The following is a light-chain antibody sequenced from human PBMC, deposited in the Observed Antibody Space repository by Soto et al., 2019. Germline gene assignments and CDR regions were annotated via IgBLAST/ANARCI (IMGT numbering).Light chain of an antibody. CDR3: QQHNSYPLT. V-gene: IGKV1-9*01. CDR2: AAS. CDR1: QGISSY. Sequence: DIQLTQSPSFLSASVGDRVTITCRASQGISSYLAWYQQKPGKAPKLLIYAASTLQGGVPSRFSGSGSGTEFTLTISSLQPEDFATYYCQQHNSYPLTVGGGTKVEIK. J-gene: IGKJ4*02.